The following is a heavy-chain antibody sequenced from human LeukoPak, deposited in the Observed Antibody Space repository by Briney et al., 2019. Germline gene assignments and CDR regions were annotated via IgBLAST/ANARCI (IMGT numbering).Heavy chain of an antibody. V-gene: IGHV1-46*01. J-gene: IGHJ6*02. CDR2: INPSGGST. CDR3: ARDPGNSYGPYYYYYYGMDV. CDR1: GYTFTSYY. D-gene: IGHD5-18*01. Sequence: GASVKVSCKASGYTFTSYYMHWVRQAPGQGLEWMGIINPSGGSTSYAQKFQGRVTMTRDTSTSTVYMELSSLRSEDTAVYYCARDPGNSYGPYYYYYYGMDVWGQGTTVTVSS.